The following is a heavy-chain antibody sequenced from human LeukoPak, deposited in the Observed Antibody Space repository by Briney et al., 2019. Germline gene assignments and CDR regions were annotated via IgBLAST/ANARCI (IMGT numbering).Heavy chain of an antibody. J-gene: IGHJ2*01. CDR1: GGSISSYY. CDR2: SNYRGST. V-gene: IGHV4-59*01. D-gene: IGHD3-9*01. CDR3: GRRTYYDTLTGYNYWYFDL. Sequence: PSDTLSLTCTVSGGSISSYYWSWIRQPPGKGLEWVGYSNYRGSTDYNPSPKSRVTFSVDTSKNQFSLRLTSVTAADTVVYYCGRRTYYDTLTGYNYWYFDLWGRGTLVTVSS.